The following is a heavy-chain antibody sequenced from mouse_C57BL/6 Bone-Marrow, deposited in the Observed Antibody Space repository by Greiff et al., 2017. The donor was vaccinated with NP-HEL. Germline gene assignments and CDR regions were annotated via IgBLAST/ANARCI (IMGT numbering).Heavy chain of an antibody. CDR3: ARCDYDEYFDV. CDR2: IYPGDGDT. Sequence: VKLQESGAELVKPGASVKISCKASGYAFSSYWMNWVKQRPGKGLEWIGQIYPGDGDTNYNGKFKGKATLTADKSSSTAYMQLSSLTSEDSAVYFCARCDYDEYFDVWGTGTTVTVSS. J-gene: IGHJ1*03. V-gene: IGHV1-80*01. D-gene: IGHD2-4*01. CDR1: GYAFSSYW.